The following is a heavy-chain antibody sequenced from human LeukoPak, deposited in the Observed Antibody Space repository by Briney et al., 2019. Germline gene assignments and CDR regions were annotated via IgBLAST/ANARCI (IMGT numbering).Heavy chain of an antibody. V-gene: IGHV3-30*02. J-gene: IGHJ4*02. CDR3: AKGVTPVISLQFFDY. CDR1: GFTFSNYG. Sequence: GGSLSLSCGASGFTFSNYGMHWVRQAPGKGLEWLAFIRYDGYNKYYADSVKGRFTISRDKSKNTLYMQMNSLRAEDTAVYYCAKGVTPVISLQFFDYWGQGTLITVSS. D-gene: IGHD4-17*01. CDR2: IRYDGYNK.